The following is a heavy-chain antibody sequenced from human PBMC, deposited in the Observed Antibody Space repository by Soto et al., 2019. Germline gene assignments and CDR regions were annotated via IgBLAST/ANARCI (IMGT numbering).Heavy chain of an antibody. J-gene: IGHJ6*02. V-gene: IGHV3-30*07. Sequence: PGGSLRLSCSASGFILGDYALHWVRQAPGKGLEWLAVISFDGNHKYYADSVQGRFTISRDNSKNTLYLQMNSLRAEDTAVYYCARGSGWYVNYYGMDVWGQGTTVTVSS. CDR2: ISFDGNHK. D-gene: IGHD6-13*01. CDR1: GFILGDYA. CDR3: ARGSGWYVNYYGMDV.